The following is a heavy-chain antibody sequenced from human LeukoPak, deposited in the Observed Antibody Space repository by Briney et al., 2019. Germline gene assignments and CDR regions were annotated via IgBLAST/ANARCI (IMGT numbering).Heavy chain of an antibody. CDR3: AKNGDRGAYCSGGSCYPYYYYYIDV. CDR2: ISATGGTT. D-gene: IGHD2-15*01. Sequence: GSLRLSCAASGFTFSSYGMSWVRQAPGKGLEWVSAISATGGTTYYADSVKGRFTISRDNSKNTLYLQMNSLRAEDTAIYYCAKNGDRGAYCSGGSCYPYYYYYIDVWGKGTTVTISS. CDR1: GFTFSSYG. V-gene: IGHV3-23*01. J-gene: IGHJ6*03.